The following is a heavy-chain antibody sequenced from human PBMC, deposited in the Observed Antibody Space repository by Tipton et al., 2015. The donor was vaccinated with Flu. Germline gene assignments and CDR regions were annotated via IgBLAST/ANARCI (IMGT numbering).Heavy chain of an antibody. CDR3: ASVQGDYYYGMGV. D-gene: IGHD3-10*02. CDR2: ISSSGSTI. J-gene: IGHJ6*02. CDR1: GFTFSSYE. V-gene: IGHV3-48*03. Sequence: QLVQSGGGLVQPGGSLRLSCAASGFTFSSYEMNWVRQAPGKGLEWVSYISSSGSTIYYADSVKGRFTISRDNDKNSLYLQMNSLRAEDTAVYYCASVQGDYYYGMGVWGQGTTVTVSS.